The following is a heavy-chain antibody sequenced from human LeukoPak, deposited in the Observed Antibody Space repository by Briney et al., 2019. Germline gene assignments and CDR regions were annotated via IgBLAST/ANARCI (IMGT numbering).Heavy chain of an antibody. CDR1: GYTFTRYY. CDR2: INPISGAT. J-gene: IGHJ4*02. D-gene: IGHD3-16*02. CDR3: ARLPYRDGVAQDY. Sequence: ASVKVSCKTSGYTFTRYYMQWVRQAPGHGLEWMGIINPISGATDYAQKFQGRVTMTRDTSTSAVYMELSSLRSEDTAMYYCARLPYRDGVAQDYWGQGTLVTVSS. V-gene: IGHV1-46*01.